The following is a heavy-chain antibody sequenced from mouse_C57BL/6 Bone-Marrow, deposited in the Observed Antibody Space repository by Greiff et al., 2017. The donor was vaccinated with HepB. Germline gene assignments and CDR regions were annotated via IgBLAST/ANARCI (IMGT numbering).Heavy chain of an antibody. CDR1: GYTFTSYW. CDR3: AVVMNTGTGVAY. CDR2: IHPNSGRT. D-gene: IGHD5-2*01. Sequence: QVQLQQPGAELVKPGASVKLSCKASGYTFTSYWMHWVKQRPGQGLEWIGMIHPNSGRTNYNEKFKSKATLTVDKSSSTAYMQLSSLTSEDSAVYDGAVVMNTGTGVAYWGQGTLVTVSA. V-gene: IGHV1-64*01. J-gene: IGHJ3*01.